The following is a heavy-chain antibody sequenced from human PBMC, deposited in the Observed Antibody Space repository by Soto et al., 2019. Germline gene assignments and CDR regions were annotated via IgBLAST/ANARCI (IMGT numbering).Heavy chain of an antibody. D-gene: IGHD2-15*01. CDR2: INHSGST. Sequence: PSETLSLTCTVSGGSISSGDYYWSWIRQPPGKGLEWIGEINHSGSTNYNPSLKSRVTISVDTSKNQFSLKLSSVTAADTAVYYCARGIICSGGSCHLYGDYMDVWGKGTTVTVSS. J-gene: IGHJ6*03. V-gene: IGHV4-30-4*01. CDR1: GGSISSGDYY. CDR3: ARGIICSGGSCHLYGDYMDV.